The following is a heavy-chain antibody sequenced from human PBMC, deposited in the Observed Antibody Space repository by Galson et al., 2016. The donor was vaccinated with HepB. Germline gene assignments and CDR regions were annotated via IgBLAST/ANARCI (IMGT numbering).Heavy chain of an antibody. CDR2: INHSGST. V-gene: IGHV4-34*01. CDR3: ASTSAWVDNWFYP. Sequence: SETLSLTCAVYGGSFSGYSWSWIRQPPGKGLEWIGEINHSGSTNYNPSDKTRVTISVDPSNNQFSLQLGSVTAADTAVYYCASTSAWVDNWFYPWGQGTLVTVS. J-gene: IGHJ5*02. D-gene: IGHD6-19*01. CDR1: GGSFSGYS.